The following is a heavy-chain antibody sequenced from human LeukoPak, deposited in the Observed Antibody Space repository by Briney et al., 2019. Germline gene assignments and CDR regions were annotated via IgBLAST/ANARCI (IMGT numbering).Heavy chain of an antibody. D-gene: IGHD3/OR15-3a*01. CDR2: IYPDGSHI. CDR1: GYSFITYW. V-gene: IGHV5-51*01. Sequence: KDGESLKISCKGSGYSFITYWIGWVRQKPGEGLEWMGIIYPDGSHIAYSPSFQGQITISADRSITTAYLHWRSLRASDTAIYYCALYVGLVTRVPEAFDIWGQGTRVTVST. J-gene: IGHJ3*02. CDR3: ALYVGLVTRVPEAFDI.